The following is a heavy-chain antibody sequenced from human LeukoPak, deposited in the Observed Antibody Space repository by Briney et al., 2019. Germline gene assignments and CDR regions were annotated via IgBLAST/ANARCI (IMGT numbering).Heavy chain of an antibody. V-gene: IGHV4-39*01. CDR2: ISYNGIP. CDR3: ARRGRLLRFLEWLGGIDY. D-gene: IGHD3-3*01. Sequence: SETLSLTCTVSGGSISGGRYYLAWIRQPPGKGLEWIASISYNGIPYYNPSLKSRVTISVDTSKNQFSLKLSSVTAADTAVYYCARRGRLLRFLEWLGGIDYWGQGTLVTVSS. J-gene: IGHJ4*02. CDR1: GGSISGGRYY.